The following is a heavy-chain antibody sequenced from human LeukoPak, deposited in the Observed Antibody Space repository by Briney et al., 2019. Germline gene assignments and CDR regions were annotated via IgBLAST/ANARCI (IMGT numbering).Heavy chain of an antibody. D-gene: IGHD4-17*01. CDR3: ARLGDGVYSYFDY. J-gene: IGHJ4*02. CDR1: GYSFTYHW. Sequence: GESLKISCQGSGYSFTYHWIAWVRQMPGKGLEWMGIIYPGDSGTRYSPSFQGQVTISVDKSISTAYLQWSSLKASDAAMYYCARLGDGVYSYFDYWGQGTLVTVSS. V-gene: IGHV5-51*01. CDR2: IYPGDSGT.